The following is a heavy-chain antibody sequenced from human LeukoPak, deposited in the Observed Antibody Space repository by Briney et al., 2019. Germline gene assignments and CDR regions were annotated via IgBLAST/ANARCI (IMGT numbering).Heavy chain of an antibody. D-gene: IGHD1-14*01. CDR2: ISWNSGSI. CDR1: GFTFDDYT. CDR3: AKDRRNDFDY. V-gene: IGHV3-9*01. Sequence: GGSLRLSCAASGFTFDDYTMHWVRQAPGKGLEWVSGISWNSGSIGYADSVKGRFTISRDNAKNSLYLQMNSLRGDDTALYYCAKDRRNDFDYWGQGTLVTVSS. J-gene: IGHJ4*02.